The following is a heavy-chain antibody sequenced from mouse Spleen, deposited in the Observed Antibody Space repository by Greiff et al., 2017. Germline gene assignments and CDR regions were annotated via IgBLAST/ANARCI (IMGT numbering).Heavy chain of an antibody. D-gene: IGHD2-4*01. J-gene: IGHJ4*01. CDR1: GFTFSDYG. CDR3: ARDYAGTYAMDY. V-gene: IGHV5-17*01. CDR2: ISSGSSTI. Sequence: DVKLVESGGGLVKPGGSLKLSCAASGFTFSDYGMHWVRQAPEKGLEWVAYISSGSSTIYYADTVKGRFTISRDNAKNTLFLQMTSLRSEDTAMYYCARDYAGTYAMDYWGQGTSVTVSS.